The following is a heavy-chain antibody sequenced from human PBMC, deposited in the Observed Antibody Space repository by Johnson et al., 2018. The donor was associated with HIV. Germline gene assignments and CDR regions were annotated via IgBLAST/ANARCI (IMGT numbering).Heavy chain of an antibody. Sequence: QVQLVESGGGVVQPGRSLRLSCAASGFTFSSYGMHWVRQAPGKGLEWVAVISYDGSSKYYVDSVKGRFSISRDNSKNTLYLQMGSLRAEDMAVYYCARHSDYDSRGYGFANAFDIWGQGTMVTVSS. CDR1: GFTFSSYG. D-gene: IGHD3-22*01. J-gene: IGHJ3*02. V-gene: IGHV3-30*03. CDR3: ARHSDYDSRGYGFANAFDI. CDR2: ISYDGSSK.